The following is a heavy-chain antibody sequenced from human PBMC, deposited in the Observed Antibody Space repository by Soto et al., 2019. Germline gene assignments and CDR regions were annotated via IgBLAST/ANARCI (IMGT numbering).Heavy chain of an antibody. D-gene: IGHD2-21*02. CDR1: GGPISSAGFY. J-gene: IGHJ4*02. CDR2: IYYSGST. Sequence: PSETLSLTCTVSGGPISSAGFYWSWIRQHPGKGLEWIGYIYYSGSTYYNPSLKSRVTISVDTSKNQFSLKLSSVTAADTAVYYCAGGGDEYYFDYWGQGTLVTVSS. CDR3: AGGGDEYYFDY. V-gene: IGHV4-31*03.